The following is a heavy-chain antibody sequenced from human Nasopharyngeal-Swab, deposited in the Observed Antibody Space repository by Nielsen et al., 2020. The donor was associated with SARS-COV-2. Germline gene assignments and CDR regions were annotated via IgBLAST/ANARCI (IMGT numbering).Heavy chain of an antibody. CDR3: AKDQSRNFYYYDSSGKNAFDI. CDR1: GFTFSSYA. D-gene: IGHD3-22*01. Sequence: GESLKISCADSGFTFSSYAMSWVRQAPGKGLEWVSAISGSGGSTYYADSVKGRFTISRDNSKNTLYLQMNSLRAEDTAVYYCAKDQSRNFYYYDSSGKNAFDIWGQGTMVTVSS. J-gene: IGHJ3*02. CDR2: ISGSGGST. V-gene: IGHV3-23*01.